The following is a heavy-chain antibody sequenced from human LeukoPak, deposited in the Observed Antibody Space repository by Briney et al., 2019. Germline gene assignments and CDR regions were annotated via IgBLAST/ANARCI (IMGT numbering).Heavy chain of an antibody. CDR1: GYTFTSYG. D-gene: IGHD3-10*01. CDR2: ISAYNGNT. V-gene: IGHV1-18*01. Sequence: ASVKVSCKASGYTFTSYGISWVRQAPGQGLEWMGWISAYNGNTNYAQKLQGRVTMTTDTSTCTAYMELRSLRSDDTAVYYCARGTSGSYYNVDLDYWGQGTLVTVPS. J-gene: IGHJ4*02. CDR3: ARGTSGSYYNVDLDY.